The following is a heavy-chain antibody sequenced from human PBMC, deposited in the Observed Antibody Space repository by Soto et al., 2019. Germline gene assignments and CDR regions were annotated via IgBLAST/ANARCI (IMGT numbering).Heavy chain of an antibody. CDR1: GFTFSGSA. V-gene: IGHV3-73*01. CDR2: IRSKANSYAT. D-gene: IGHD3-22*01. CDR3: TRHGDYYDSSGSDY. J-gene: IGHJ4*02. Sequence: GGSLRLSCAASGFTFSGSAMHWVRQASGKGLEWVGRIRSKANSYATAYAASVKGRFTISRDDSKNTAYLQMNSLKTEDTAVYYCTRHGDYYDSSGSDYWGQGTLVTVSS.